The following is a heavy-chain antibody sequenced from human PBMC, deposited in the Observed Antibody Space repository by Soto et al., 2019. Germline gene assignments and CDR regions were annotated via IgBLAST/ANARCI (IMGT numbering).Heavy chain of an antibody. J-gene: IGHJ5*02. D-gene: IGHD6-19*01. Sequence: ETLSLTCTVSGGSISSYYWSWIRQPPGKGLEWIGYIYYSGSTNYNPSLKSRVTISVDTSKNQFSLKLSSVTAADTAVYYCARAPRLRSSGWLIGRGWFDPWGQGTLVTVSS. CDR2: IYYSGST. CDR3: ARAPRLRSSGWLIGRGWFDP. CDR1: GGSISSYY. V-gene: IGHV4-59*01.